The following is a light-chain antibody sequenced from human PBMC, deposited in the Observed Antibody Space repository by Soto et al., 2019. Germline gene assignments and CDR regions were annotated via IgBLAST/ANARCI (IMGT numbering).Light chain of an antibody. CDR1: YSNIGTNT. J-gene: IGLJ2*01. V-gene: IGLV1-44*01. CDR3: AEWDDRLNSPRML. CDR2: SNN. Sequence: QSVLTQPPSVSATPGQRVTISCSGTYSNIGTNTVAWYQRLPGTAPKLLIYSNNERPSGVPARFSGSKSGSSASLAISGLQSEDEADYYCAEWDDRLNSPRMLFGGGTKVTVL.